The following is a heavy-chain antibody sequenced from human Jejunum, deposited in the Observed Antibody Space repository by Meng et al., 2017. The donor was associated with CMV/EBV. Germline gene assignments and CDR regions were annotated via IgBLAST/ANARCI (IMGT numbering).Heavy chain of an antibody. CDR1: GFTCSNYW. CDR2: IKADVSER. CDR3: ARQKCGGDCDMDV. Sequence: SGFTCSNYWMNWVRQAPGKGLEWVANIKADVSERNYVDSVKGRFTISRDNAKNSMCLQMDSLRVEDTAVYYCARQKCGGDCDMDVWGQGTTVTVSS. D-gene: IGHD2-21*01. V-gene: IGHV3-7*01. J-gene: IGHJ6*02.